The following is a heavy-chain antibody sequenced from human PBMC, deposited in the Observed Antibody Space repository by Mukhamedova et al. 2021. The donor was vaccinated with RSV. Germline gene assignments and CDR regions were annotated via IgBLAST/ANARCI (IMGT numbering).Heavy chain of an antibody. V-gene: IGHV4-59*09. CDR3: ARGLLDTAMVMLSVDAFDI. Sequence: YSGSTNYNPSLKSRVTISVDTSKNQFSLKLSSVTAADTAVYYCARGLLDTAMVMLSVDAFDIWGQGTMVTVSS. CDR2: YSGST. J-gene: IGHJ3*02. D-gene: IGHD5-18*01.